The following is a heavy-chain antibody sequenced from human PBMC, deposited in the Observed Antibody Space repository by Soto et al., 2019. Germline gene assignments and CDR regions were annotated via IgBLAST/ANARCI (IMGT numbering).Heavy chain of an antibody. D-gene: IGHD3-22*01. CDR1: GGSISSSSYY. J-gene: IGHJ4*02. Sequence: QLQLQESGPGLVKPSETLSLTCTVSGGSISSSSYYWGWIRQPPGKGLEWIGSIDYSGSTYYNPSLKSRVTISVDTSKNQFSLKLSSVTAADTAVYYCARGSYITMIVVVIASSFFDYWGQGTLVTVSS. CDR3: ARGSYITMIVVVIASSFFDY. CDR2: IDYSGST. V-gene: IGHV4-39*01.